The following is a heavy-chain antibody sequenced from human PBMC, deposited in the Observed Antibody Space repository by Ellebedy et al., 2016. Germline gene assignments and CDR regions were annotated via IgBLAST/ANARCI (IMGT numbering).Heavy chain of an antibody. J-gene: IGHJ6*02. CDR2: LIPFLDET. V-gene: IGHV1-69*04. CDR1: GGTFSTYA. CDR3: ARALQGLNV. Sequence: ASVKVSCKAPGGTFSTYAFSWVRQAPGQGLEWMGRLIPFLDETNYAPKFQGRVTITADKSTGTAFLEVYSLRSEDTAVYYCARALQGLNVWGQGTTVTVSS. D-gene: IGHD3-16*01.